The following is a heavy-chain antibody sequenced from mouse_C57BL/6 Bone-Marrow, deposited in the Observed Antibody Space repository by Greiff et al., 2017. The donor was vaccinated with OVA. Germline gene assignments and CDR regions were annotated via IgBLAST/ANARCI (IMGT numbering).Heavy chain of an antibody. V-gene: IGHV2-6-1*01. CDR2: IWSDGST. Sequence: VKLMESGPGLVAPSQSLSITCTVSGFSLTSYGVHWVRQPPGKGLEWLVVIWSDGSTTYNSALKSRLSISKDNSKSQVFLKMNSLQTDDTAMYYCARHEGNYVYAMDYWGQGTSVTVSS. J-gene: IGHJ4*01. D-gene: IGHD2-1*01. CDR3: ARHEGNYVYAMDY. CDR1: GFSLTSYG.